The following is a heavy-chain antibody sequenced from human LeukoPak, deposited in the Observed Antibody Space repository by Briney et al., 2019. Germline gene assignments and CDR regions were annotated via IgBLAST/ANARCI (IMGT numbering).Heavy chain of an antibody. CDR1: GYTFITYG. CDR2: LTPYNGDT. J-gene: IGHJ4*02. V-gene: IGHV1-18*01. D-gene: IGHD1-26*01. CDR3: ARVAGVSYNYFDS. Sequence: ASVNVSCKASGYTFITYGITWVRQAPGQGLEWMGWLTPYNGDTNYAQNLQDRVTMTTDTSTSTAYMELGSLRSDDTAVYFCARVAGVSYNYFDSWGQGTLVTVSS.